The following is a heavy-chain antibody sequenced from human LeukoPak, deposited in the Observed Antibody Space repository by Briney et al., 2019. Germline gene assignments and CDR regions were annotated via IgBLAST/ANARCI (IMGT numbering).Heavy chain of an antibody. CDR1: GGSISSDNYY. CDR2: IYYSGST. V-gene: IGHV4-61*01. J-gene: IGHJ3*02. D-gene: IGHD3-16*01. CDR3: ARAPLGQGAFDI. Sequence: SETLSLTCTVSGGSISSDNYYWSWIRQPPGKGLEWIGYIYYSGSTNYNPSLKSRVTISVDTSKNQFSLKLSSVTAADTAVYYCARAPLGQGAFDIWGQGTMVTVSS.